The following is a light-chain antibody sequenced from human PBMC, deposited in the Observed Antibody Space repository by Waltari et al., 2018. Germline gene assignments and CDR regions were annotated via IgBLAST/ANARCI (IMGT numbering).Light chain of an antibody. CDR1: SLRNYY. CDR3: NSRDSSGNHYVV. V-gene: IGLV3-19*01. J-gene: IGLJ2*01. CDR2: GKN. Sequence: SSELTQDPAVSVALGQTVRITCQGDSLRNYYASWYQQKPGQAPILVIYGKNNRPSGIPGRFSGSCSGNTASLTITGAQAEDEADYYCNSRDSSGNHYVVFGGGTKLTVL.